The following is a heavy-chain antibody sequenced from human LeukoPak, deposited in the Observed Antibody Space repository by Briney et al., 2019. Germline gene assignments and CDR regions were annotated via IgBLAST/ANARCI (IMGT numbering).Heavy chain of an antibody. Sequence: GGSQRLSCAASGFTLSSYWMTWVRQAPGKGLEWVAHIKQDGSEKYYVDSVKGRFTVSRDNAKNSLYLQMNSLRVEDTAVYYCVRDAGWSDLDYWGQGTLVSVSS. D-gene: IGHD2-15*01. CDR3: VRDAGWSDLDY. J-gene: IGHJ4*02. CDR1: GFTLSSYW. V-gene: IGHV3-7*04. CDR2: IKQDGSEK.